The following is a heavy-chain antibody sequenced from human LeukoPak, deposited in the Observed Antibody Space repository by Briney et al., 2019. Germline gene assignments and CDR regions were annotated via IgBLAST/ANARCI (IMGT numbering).Heavy chain of an antibody. D-gene: IGHD5-12*01. V-gene: IGHV4-4*07. CDR1: GGSVSSYY. CDR3: ARVNRSGYDTDWFDP. Sequence: PSETLSLTCTVSGGSVSSYYWSWIRQPAGKGLEWIGRIYTSGSTNYNPSLKSRVTMSVDTSKNQFSLKLSSVTAADTAVYYCARVNRSGYDTDWFDPWGQGTLVTVSS. J-gene: IGHJ5*02. CDR2: IYTSGST.